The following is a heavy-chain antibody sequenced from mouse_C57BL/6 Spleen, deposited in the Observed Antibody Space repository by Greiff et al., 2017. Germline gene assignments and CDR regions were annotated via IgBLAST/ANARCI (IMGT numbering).Heavy chain of an antibody. J-gene: IGHJ2*01. CDR1: GYAFSSYW. CDR2: IYPGDGDT. Sequence: QVQLKESGAELVKPGASVKISCKASGYAFSSYWMNWVKQRPGKGLEWIGQIYPGDGDTNYNGKFKGKATLTADKSSSTAYMQRSSLTSEDSAVYFCAREGTTVVAHFDYWGQGTTLTVSS. V-gene: IGHV1-80*01. CDR3: AREGTTVVAHFDY. D-gene: IGHD1-1*01.